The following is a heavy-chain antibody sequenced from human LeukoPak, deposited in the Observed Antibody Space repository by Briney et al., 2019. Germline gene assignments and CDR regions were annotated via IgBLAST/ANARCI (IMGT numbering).Heavy chain of an antibody. D-gene: IGHD2-15*01. Sequence: ASVKVSCKASDYTFSSYHVSWVRQAPGQGLEWMGWINTYDGNKNYAQNFQGRVAMTTDTSTSTAYMELRRLRSDDTAVYYCARDFATWYFDYWGQGTLVTVSS. J-gene: IGHJ4*02. CDR2: INTYDGNK. CDR1: DYTFSSYH. V-gene: IGHV1-18*01. CDR3: ARDFATWYFDY.